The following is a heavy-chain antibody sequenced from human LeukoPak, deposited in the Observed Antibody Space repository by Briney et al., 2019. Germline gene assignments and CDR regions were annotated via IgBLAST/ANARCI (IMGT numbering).Heavy chain of an antibody. CDR2: INPDGSRT. CDR1: GCTFSSNW. V-gene: IGHV3-74*01. D-gene: IGHD1-14*01. CDR3: SRDFNGRNDF. J-gene: IGHJ4*02. Sequence: GGSLRLSCAASGCTFSSNWMHWVRQGPGKGLVWVSRINPDGSRTDYAESVKGRFTISRDNAKNTLSLEMNSLGDEDTAVYYCSRDFNGRNDFWGQGTLVTVSS.